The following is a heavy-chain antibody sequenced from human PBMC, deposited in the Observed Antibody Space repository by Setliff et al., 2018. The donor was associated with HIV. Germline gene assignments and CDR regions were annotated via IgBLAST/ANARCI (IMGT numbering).Heavy chain of an antibody. CDR1: GGSISGHY. D-gene: IGHD3-3*01. V-gene: IGHV4-59*11. CDR3: ARRGDFWSGYYGRYYYYYMDV. J-gene: IGHJ6*03. CDR2: IYPSAST. Sequence: SETLSLTCTVSGGSISGHYWSWIRQPPGKGLEWIGYIYPSASTHYNPSLKSRVTISLDTSKNQFSLKLSSVTAADTAVYYCARRGDFWSGYYGRYYYYYMDVWGKGTTVTVSS.